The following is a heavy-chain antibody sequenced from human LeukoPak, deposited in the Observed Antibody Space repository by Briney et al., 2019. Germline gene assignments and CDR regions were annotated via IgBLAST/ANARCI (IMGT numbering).Heavy chain of an antibody. V-gene: IGHV4-59*08. Sequence: SETLSLTCSVSGGSITNYYWSWIRQSPGKGLEWIGFIYNTGRTNYNPSLQSRVTMSIDTSKNQFSLKLSSVTAADTAVYYCARQGELAIDYWGQGTLVTVSS. CDR2: IYNTGRT. D-gene: IGHD1-26*01. CDR3: ARQGELAIDY. CDR1: GGSITNYY. J-gene: IGHJ4*02.